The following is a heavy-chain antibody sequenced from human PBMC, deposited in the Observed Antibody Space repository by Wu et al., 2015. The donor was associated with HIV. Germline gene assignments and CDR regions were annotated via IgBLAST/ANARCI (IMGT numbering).Heavy chain of an antibody. J-gene: IGHJ4*02. CDR1: GGPFSDYS. Sequence: QVQLQQWGAGLLKPSETLSLTCAVYGGPFSDYSWSWIRQPPGKGLEWIGQINPGGSTDYNSSLKSRVTISTDSSKKQFSLKLNSVTTADSAVYYCARGWGGLAVDLDYWGQGTLVTVSS. CDR3: ARGWGGLAVDLDY. CDR2: INPGGST. D-gene: IGHD6-19*01. V-gene: IGHV4-34*01.